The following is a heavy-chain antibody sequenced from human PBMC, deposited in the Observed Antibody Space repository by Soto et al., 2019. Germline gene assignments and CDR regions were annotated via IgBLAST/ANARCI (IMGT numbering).Heavy chain of an antibody. J-gene: IGHJ4*02. CDR3: ARFYGAGSYPNPLIDY. D-gene: IGHD3-10*01. CDR1: GFTFSSYS. Sequence: GGSLRLSCAASGFTFSSYSMNWVRQAPGKGLEWVSSISSSSSYIYYADSVKGRFTISRDNAKNSLYLQMNSLRAEDTVVYYCARFYGAGSYPNPLIDYWGQGTLVTVSS. CDR2: ISSSSSYI. V-gene: IGHV3-21*01.